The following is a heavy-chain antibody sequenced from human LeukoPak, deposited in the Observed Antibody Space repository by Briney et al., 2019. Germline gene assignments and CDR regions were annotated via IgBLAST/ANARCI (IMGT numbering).Heavy chain of an antibody. J-gene: IGHJ5*02. Sequence: SVKVSCKASGGTFSSYAISWVRQAPGQGLEWMGGIIPIFGTANYAQKFQVRVTITADESTSTAYMELSSLRSEDTAVYYCARETIQLERRNWFDPWGQGTLVTVSS. D-gene: IGHD1-1*01. CDR2: IIPIFGTA. CDR1: GGTFSSYA. V-gene: IGHV1-69*13. CDR3: ARETIQLERRNWFDP.